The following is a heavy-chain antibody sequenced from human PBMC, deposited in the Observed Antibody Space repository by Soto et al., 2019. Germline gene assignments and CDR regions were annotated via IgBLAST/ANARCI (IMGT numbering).Heavy chain of an antibody. CDR1: GGTFSSYA. CDR3: ALSKTTFGVVDY. CDR2: IIPIFGTA. Sequence: GASVKVSCKASGGTFSSYAISWVLQAPGQGLEWMGGIIPIFGTANYAQKFQGRVTITADESTSTAYMELSSLRSEDTAVYYCALSKTTFGVVDYWGQGTLVTVSS. V-gene: IGHV1-69*13. J-gene: IGHJ4*02. D-gene: IGHD3-16*01.